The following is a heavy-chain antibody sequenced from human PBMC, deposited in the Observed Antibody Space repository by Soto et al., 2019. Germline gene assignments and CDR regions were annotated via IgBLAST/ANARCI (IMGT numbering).Heavy chain of an antibody. CDR3: AKDAIMVSSSFNYFDF. V-gene: IGHV3-23*01. CDR2: ISGSGGAT. CDR1: GFIPSSYA. J-gene: IGHJ4*02. D-gene: IGHD6-13*01. Sequence: GGSLRLSCVVSGFIPSSYAMSWVRQAPGKGLEWVSGISGSGGATSYADSVKGRFTISRDNSKNTLYLQMNSLSTEDTAIYYCAKDAIMVSSSFNYFDFWGQGALVTVSS.